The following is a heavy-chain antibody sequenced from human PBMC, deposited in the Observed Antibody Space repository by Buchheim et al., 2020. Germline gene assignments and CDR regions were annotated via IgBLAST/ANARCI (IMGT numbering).Heavy chain of an antibody. V-gene: IGHV4-34*01. CDR3: ARRAYYYYGMDV. Sequence: QVQLQQWGAGLLKPSETLSLTCAVYGGSFSGCYWSWIRQPPGKGLEWIGEINHSGSTNYNPSLKSRVTISVDTSKNQFSLKLSSVTAADTAVYYCARRAYYYYGMDVWGQGTT. CDR1: GGSFSGCY. J-gene: IGHJ6*02. CDR2: INHSGST.